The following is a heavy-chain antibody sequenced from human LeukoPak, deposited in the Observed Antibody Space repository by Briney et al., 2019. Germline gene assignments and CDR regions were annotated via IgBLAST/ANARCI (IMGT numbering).Heavy chain of an antibody. CDR2: ISWNSGYI. Sequence: GRSLRLSCAASGFTFDAYAMHWVRQAPGKGLEWLSIISWNSGYIDYADSVKGRFTISRDNAKNSLFLQMDSLRTEDTAFYYCAKVRGTYSSGYYFDSWGQGTPVTVSS. J-gene: IGHJ4*02. D-gene: IGHD6-19*01. CDR1: GFTFDAYA. CDR3: AKVRGTYSSGYYFDS. V-gene: IGHV3-9*01.